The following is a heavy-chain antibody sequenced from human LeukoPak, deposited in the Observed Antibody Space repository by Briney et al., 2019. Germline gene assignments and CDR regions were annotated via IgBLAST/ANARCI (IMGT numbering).Heavy chain of an antibody. CDR3: ARDQAEYCYGRYYYYSIFV. Sequence: PGGSLRLSCAASGFTFSSYDMHWVRQATGKGLEWVSAIGTAGDTYYPGSVKGRFTISRENAKNSLYLQLNSLSAGDTAVYYCARDQAEYCYGRYYYYSIFVWGQGPTVTVSS. J-gene: IGHJ6*01. CDR2: IGTAGDT. CDR1: GFTFSSYD. V-gene: IGHV3-13*04. D-gene: IGHD5-18*01.